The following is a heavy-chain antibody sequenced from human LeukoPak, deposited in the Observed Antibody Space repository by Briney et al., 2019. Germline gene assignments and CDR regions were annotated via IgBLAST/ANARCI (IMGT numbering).Heavy chain of an antibody. V-gene: IGHV4-59*01. CDR3: AARGAAAGKSDY. D-gene: IGHD6-13*01. CDR1: GGSISSYY. CDR2: IYYSGST. Sequence: PSETLSLTCTVSGGSISSYYWSWIRQPPGKGLEWIGYIYYSGSTNYNPSLKSRVTISVDTSKNQFSLKLSSVTAADTAVYYCAARGAAAGKSDYWGQGILVTVSS. J-gene: IGHJ4*02.